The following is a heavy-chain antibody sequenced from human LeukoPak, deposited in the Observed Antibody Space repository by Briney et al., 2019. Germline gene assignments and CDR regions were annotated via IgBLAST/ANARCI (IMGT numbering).Heavy chain of an antibody. Sequence: GGSLRLSCAASGFTFDDYAMHWVRQAPGKGLEWVSGISWNSGSIGYADSVKGRFTISRDNAKNSLSLQMSSLRAEDTAFYYCAKTRSIGDSDFDYWGQGTLVTVSS. J-gene: IGHJ4*02. D-gene: IGHD3-16*01. CDR1: GFTFDDYA. V-gene: IGHV3-9*01. CDR2: ISWNSGSI. CDR3: AKTRSIGDSDFDY.